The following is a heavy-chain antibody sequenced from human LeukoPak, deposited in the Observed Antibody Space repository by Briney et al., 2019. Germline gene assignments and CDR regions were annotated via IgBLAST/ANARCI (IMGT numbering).Heavy chain of an antibody. CDR1: GFTFSNAW. J-gene: IGHJ4*02. CDR2: IKSKTDGRTT. CDR3: TTKRLRSPFDY. V-gene: IGHV3-15*01. Sequence: PGGSLRLSCAASGFTFSNAWMSWVRQAPGKGLEWVGRIKSKTDGRTTDYAAPVKGRFTISRDDSKNTLYLQMNSLKTEDTAVYYCTTKRLRSPFDYWGQGTLVTVSS. D-gene: IGHD4-17*01.